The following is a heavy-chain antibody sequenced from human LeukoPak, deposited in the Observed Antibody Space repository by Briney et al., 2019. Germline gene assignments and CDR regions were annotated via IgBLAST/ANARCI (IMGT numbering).Heavy chain of an antibody. CDR2: ISSSGSTI. D-gene: IGHD6-13*01. CDR3: ARVGSSSSHFDY. Sequence: GGSLRLSCGASGFIFSDYYMTWIRQAPGKGLEWVSYISSSGSTIYYADSVKGRFTISRDNAKNSLYLQMNSLRAEDTAVYYCARVGSSSSHFDYWGQGTLVTVSS. CDR1: GFIFSDYY. V-gene: IGHV3-11*01. J-gene: IGHJ4*02.